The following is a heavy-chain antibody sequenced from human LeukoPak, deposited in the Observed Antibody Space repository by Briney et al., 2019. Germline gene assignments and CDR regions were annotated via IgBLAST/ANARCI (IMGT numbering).Heavy chain of an antibody. D-gene: IGHD2-2*01. CDR2: INPSGGST. J-gene: IGHJ6*02. CDR3: ARVRCSSTTCRMGYYSMDV. Sequence: GASVKVSCKASGYTFTSYYMHWVRQAPGQGLEWMGIINPSGGSTSYAQKFQGRVTMNRDTSTSTVYMELNSLRSEDTAVYYCARVRCSSTTCRMGYYSMDVWGQGTTVTVSS. CDR1: GYTFTSYY. V-gene: IGHV1-46*01.